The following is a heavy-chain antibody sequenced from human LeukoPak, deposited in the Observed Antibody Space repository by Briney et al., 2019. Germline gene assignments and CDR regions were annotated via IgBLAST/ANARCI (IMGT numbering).Heavy chain of an antibody. CDR2: ISSSGSTI. CDR3: ASGPALWDY. Sequence: GGSLRLSCAASGFTFSSYEMNWVRQAPGKGLEWVSYISSSGSTIYYADSVKGRFTISRDNAKNSLYLQMNSLRAEDTAVYYCASGPALWDYRGQGTLVTVSS. CDR1: GFTFSSYE. V-gene: IGHV3-48*03. D-gene: IGHD2-2*01. J-gene: IGHJ4*02.